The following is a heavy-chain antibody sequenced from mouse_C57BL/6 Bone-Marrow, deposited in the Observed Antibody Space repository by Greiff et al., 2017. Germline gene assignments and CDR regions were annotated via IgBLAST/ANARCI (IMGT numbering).Heavy chain of an antibody. J-gene: IGHJ4*01. V-gene: IGHV3-6*01. D-gene: IGHD2-5*01. CDR3: ARDPGFYSNYDVPYAMDY. Sequence: EVKLVESGPGLVKPSQSLSLTCSVTGYSITSGYYWNWIRQFPGNKLELLGYISYDGSNNYNQSLKNRISITRDTSKNQFFLKLNSVTTEDTATYYCARDPGFYSNYDVPYAMDYWGQGTSVTVS. CDR1: GYSITSGYY. CDR2: ISYDGSN.